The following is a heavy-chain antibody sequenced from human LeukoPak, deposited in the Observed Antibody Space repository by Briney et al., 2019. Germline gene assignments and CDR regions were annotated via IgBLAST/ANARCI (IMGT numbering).Heavy chain of an antibody. V-gene: IGHV3-23*01. Sequence: GGSLRLSCAVSGFTFGRFAMNWVRQAPGKGLEWVSIISNSGTITSYADSVKGRFTISRDNPKNTVYLQMNSLRAEDTALYYCTTESFHYWGQGSLVAVSS. CDR2: ISNSGTIT. D-gene: IGHD3-10*01. CDR3: TTESFHY. CDR1: GFTFGRFA. J-gene: IGHJ4*02.